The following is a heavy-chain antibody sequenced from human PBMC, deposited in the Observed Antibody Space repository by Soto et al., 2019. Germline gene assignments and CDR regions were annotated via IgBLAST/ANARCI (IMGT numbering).Heavy chain of an antibody. Sequence: GASVKVSCKVSGYTLTELSMHWVRQAPGKGLEWMGGFDPEDGETNYAQKFQGRVTMTRDTSISTAYMELSRLRSDDTAVYYCATQRSEWELSFDYWGQGPLVTVSS. V-gene: IGHV1-24*01. CDR1: GYTLTELS. CDR3: ATQRSEWELSFDY. J-gene: IGHJ4*02. D-gene: IGHD1-26*01. CDR2: FDPEDGET.